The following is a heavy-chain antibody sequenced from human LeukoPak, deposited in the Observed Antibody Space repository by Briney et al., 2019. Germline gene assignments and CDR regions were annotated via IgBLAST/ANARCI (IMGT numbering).Heavy chain of an antibody. CDR3: VKDRKPDSRYNFDY. D-gene: IGHD5-12*01. CDR1: GFTFSTYA. Sequence: PGGSLRLSCAASGFTFSTYAMNWVREAPGKGLEWFSVITGNSGLIYYADSVKGRFTISRDNSKNTVYLQMNSLRAEDTATYYCVKDRKPDSRYNFDYWGQGTLVTVSS. V-gene: IGHV3-23*01. J-gene: IGHJ4*02. CDR2: ITGNSGLI.